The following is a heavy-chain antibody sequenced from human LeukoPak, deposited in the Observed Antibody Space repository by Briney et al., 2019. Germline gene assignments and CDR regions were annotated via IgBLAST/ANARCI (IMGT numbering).Heavy chain of an antibody. J-gene: IGHJ3*02. CDR1: GYTFTSFG. CDR2: SSAYTGNT. Sequence: ASVKVSCKASGYTFTSFGISWVRQAPGQGLEWMGWSSAYTGNTNYAQNLQGRVIMTTDTSASTAYMELRSLRSDDTAVYYCAREGCSTTSCYLRAFDIWGQGTMVTVSS. V-gene: IGHV1-18*04. D-gene: IGHD2-2*01. CDR3: AREGCSTTSCYLRAFDI.